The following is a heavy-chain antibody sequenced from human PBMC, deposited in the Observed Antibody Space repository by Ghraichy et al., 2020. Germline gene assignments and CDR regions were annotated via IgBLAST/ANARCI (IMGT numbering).Heavy chain of an antibody. CDR1: GFSFSSYA. V-gene: IGHV3-23*01. J-gene: IGHJ5*02. CDR3: AKAWGYCGGGSCPPYNWFGP. Sequence: GGSLRLSCAASGFSFSSYAMTWVRQAPGKGLEWVSGIGGSGGSTYYADSVKGRFTSSRDNSKSTLYLEMNSLRVEDTAVYYCAKAWGYCGGGSCPPYNWFGPWGQGTLVTVSS. D-gene: IGHD2-15*01. CDR2: IGGSGGST.